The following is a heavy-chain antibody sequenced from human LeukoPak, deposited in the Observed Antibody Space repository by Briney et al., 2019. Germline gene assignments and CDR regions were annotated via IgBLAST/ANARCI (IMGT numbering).Heavy chain of an antibody. J-gene: IGHJ4*02. CDR3: ARARGEDGYYYDSSGYYYYFDY. D-gene: IGHD3-22*01. CDR2: ITWNSGTV. Sequence: PGGSLRLSCTASRFTFDDYAMHWVRQAPGTGLEWVSSITWNSGTVGYADSVKGRFTISRDNAKNTLYLQMNSLRAEDTAVYYCARARGEDGYYYDSSGYYYYFDYWGQGTLVTVSS. CDR1: RFTFDDYA. V-gene: IGHV3-9*01.